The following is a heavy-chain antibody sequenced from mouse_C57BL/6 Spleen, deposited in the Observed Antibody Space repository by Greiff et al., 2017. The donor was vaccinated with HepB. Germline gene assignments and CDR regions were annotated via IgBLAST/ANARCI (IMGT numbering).Heavy chain of an antibody. CDR2: IDPETGGT. CDR1: GYTFTDYE. Sequence: QVQLQQSGAELVRPGASVTLSCKASGYTFTDYEMHWVKQTPVHGLEWIGAIDPETGGTAYNQKFKGKAILTADKSSSTAYMELRSLTSEASAVYYCTRRRLRDYFDYWGQGTTLTVSS. J-gene: IGHJ2*01. V-gene: IGHV1-15*01. CDR3: TRRRLRDYFDY.